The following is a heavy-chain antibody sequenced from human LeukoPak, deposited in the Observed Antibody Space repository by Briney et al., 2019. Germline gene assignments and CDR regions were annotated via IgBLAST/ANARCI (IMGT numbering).Heavy chain of an antibody. J-gene: IGHJ4*02. V-gene: IGHV4-59*01. D-gene: IGHD1-26*01. CDR3: ARAAARGGSYYGIDY. CDR2: IYYSGST. Sequence: PSETLSLTCTVSGGSISSYYWSWIRQPSGKGLEWIGYIYYSGSTNYNPSLKSRVIISVDTSKNQFSLKLSSVTAADTAVYYCARAAARGGSYYGIDYWGQGTLVTVSS. CDR1: GGSISSYY.